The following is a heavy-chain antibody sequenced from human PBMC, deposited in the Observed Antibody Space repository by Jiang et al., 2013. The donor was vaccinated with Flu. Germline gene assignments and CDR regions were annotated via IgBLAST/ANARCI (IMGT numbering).Heavy chain of an antibody. CDR1: GYTFTSYG. J-gene: IGHJ5*02. V-gene: IGHV1-8*02. D-gene: IGHD3-10*01. CDR3: ARGSITMVRGVIRWFDP. Sequence: GAEVKKPGASVKVSCKASGYTFTSYGISWVRQAPGQGLEWMGWMNPNSGNTGYAQKFQGRVTMTRNTSISTAYMELSSLRSEDTAVYYCARGSITMVRGVIRWFDPWGQGTLVTVSS. CDR2: MNPNSGNT.